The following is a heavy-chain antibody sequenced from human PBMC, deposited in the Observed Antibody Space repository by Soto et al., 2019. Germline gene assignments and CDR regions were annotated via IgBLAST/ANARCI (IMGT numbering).Heavy chain of an antibody. D-gene: IGHD1-26*01. J-gene: IGHJ2*01. CDR2: IYYSGST. CDR1: GGSISSYY. V-gene: IGHV4-59*01. CDR3: ARAYSWYFDF. Sequence: QVQLQESGPGLVKPSETLSLTCTVSGGSISSYYWSWIRQPPGKGLEWIGYIYYSGSTNYNPSLKSRVTISVDTSKTQFSLKLSSVTAADTAVDYCARAYSWYFDFWGRGTLVTVSS.